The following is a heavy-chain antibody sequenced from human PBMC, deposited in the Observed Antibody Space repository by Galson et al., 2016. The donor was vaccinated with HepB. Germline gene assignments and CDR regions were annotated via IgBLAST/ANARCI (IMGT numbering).Heavy chain of an antibody. J-gene: IGHJ6*02. CDR3: ASLRAMVRGVPGRFMDV. CDR2: IWYDGSNT. Sequence: SLRLSCAASGFTFSSYGMHWVRQAPGKGLEWVAVIWYDGSNTYYADSVKGRFTISRDNSKSTLYLQMNSLRAEDTAVYYCASLRAMVRGVPGRFMDVWGQGTTVTVSS. V-gene: IGHV3-33*01. D-gene: IGHD3-10*01. CDR1: GFTFSSYG.